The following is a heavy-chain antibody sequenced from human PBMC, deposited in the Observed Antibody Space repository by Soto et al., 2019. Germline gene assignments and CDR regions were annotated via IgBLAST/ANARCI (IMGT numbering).Heavy chain of an antibody. CDR2: ISYDGSNK. V-gene: IGHV3-30*18. D-gene: IGHD6-13*01. CDR3: AKDPIITGYSNSWYDAGGMDV. J-gene: IGHJ6*02. CDR1: GFTFSSYG. Sequence: QVQLVESGGGVVQPGRSLRLSCAASGFTFSSYGMHWVRQAPGKGLEWVAVISYDGSNKYYADSVKGRFTISRDNSKNTLYLQMNSLRAEDTAVYYCAKDPIITGYSNSWYDAGGMDVWGQGTTVTVSS.